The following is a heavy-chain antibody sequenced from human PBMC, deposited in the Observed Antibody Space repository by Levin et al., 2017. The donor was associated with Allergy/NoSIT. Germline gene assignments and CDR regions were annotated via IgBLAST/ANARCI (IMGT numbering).Heavy chain of an antibody. Sequence: ASVKVSCKASGYTFTSYGISWVRQAPGQGLEWMGWISAYNGNTNYAQKLQGRVTMTTDTSTSTAYMELRSLRSDDTAVYYCARDSRLRCSGGSCPPSYWGQGTLVTVSS. CDR3: ARDSRLRCSGGSCPPSY. V-gene: IGHV1-18*01. J-gene: IGHJ4*02. D-gene: IGHD2-15*01. CDR2: ISAYNGNT. CDR1: GYTFTSYG.